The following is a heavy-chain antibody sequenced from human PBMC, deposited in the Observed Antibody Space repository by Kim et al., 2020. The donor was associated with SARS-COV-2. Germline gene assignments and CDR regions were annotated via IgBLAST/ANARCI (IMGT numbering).Heavy chain of an antibody. V-gene: IGHV3-21*01. CDR3: ARGKGRLDY. Sequence: LSLTCAASGFTFSSYSMNWVRQAPGKGLEWVSSISSSSSYIYYADSVKGRFTISRDNAKNSLYLQMNSLRAEDTAVYYCARGKGRLDYWGQGTLVTVSS. J-gene: IGHJ4*02. CDR1: GFTFSSYS. CDR2: ISSSSSYI.